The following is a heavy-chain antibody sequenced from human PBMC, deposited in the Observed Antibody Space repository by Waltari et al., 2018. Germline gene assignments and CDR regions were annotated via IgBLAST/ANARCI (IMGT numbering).Heavy chain of an antibody. D-gene: IGHD3-22*01. V-gene: IGHV1-2*06. CDR3: AKGQEHYYDNSGSFVS. J-gene: IGHJ5*01. CDR2: NNPNSGGT. CDR1: GYTFTGYY. Sequence: QVQLVQRGAEVKKPGASVKVSCKASGYTFTGYYIHWVRQAPGQGLGWMGRNNPNSGGTNYAQKFQGRVTMTRDTSINTAYMELSRLRPDDTAVYYCAKGQEHYYDNSGSFVSWGQGTLVTVSS.